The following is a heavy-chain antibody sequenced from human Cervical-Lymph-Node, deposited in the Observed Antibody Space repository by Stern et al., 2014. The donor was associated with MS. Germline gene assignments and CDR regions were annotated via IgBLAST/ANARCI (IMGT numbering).Heavy chain of an antibody. J-gene: IGHJ5*02. V-gene: IGHV1-2*02. CDR3: ARGCVGAPPLGFYFDT. D-gene: IGHD1-26*01. CDR1: GNTFSDSY. Sequence: VQLVQSGAEVNKPGSPVKVSCKASGNTFSDSYIHWVRQAPGQGLEWVGLILRKTGGTNYAQKFKGGVTMSSDTSINTVCMELTGLRSDDPAVYFCARGCVGAPPLGFYFDTWGQGTLVTVSS. CDR2: ILRKTGGT.